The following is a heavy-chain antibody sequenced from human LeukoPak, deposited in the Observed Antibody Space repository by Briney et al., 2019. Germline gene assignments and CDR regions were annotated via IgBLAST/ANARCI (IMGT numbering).Heavy chain of an antibody. CDR2: ISYDGSNK. CDR1: GFTFSSYG. D-gene: IGHD6-19*01. V-gene: IGHV3-30*18. Sequence: PGRSLRLSCAASGFTFSSYGMHWVRQAPGKGLEWVAVISYDGSNKYYADSVKGRFTISRDNSKNTLYLQMNSLRAEDTAVYYCAKDNSGWLDYWGQETLVTVS. J-gene: IGHJ4*02. CDR3: AKDNSGWLDY.